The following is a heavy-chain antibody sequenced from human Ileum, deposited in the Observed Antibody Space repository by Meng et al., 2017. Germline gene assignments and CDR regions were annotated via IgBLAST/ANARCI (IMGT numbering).Heavy chain of an antibody. Sequence: QVQVVESGGGVVQPVRSLRLSCAASGFTFSNYAILWVRQAPGKGLEWLTLISWDGSDQFYADSVKGRFTISRDNSKNTLYLQMNSLKIEDTAVYYCASAYSGSRFGYWGQGTLVTVSS. D-gene: IGHD1-26*01. J-gene: IGHJ4*02. CDR1: GFTFSNYA. CDR3: ASAYSGSRFGY. V-gene: IGHV3-30*07. CDR2: ISWDGSDQ.